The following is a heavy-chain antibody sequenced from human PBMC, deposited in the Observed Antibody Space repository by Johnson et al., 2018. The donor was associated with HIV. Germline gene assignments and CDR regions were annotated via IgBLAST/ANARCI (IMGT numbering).Heavy chain of an antibody. V-gene: IGHV3-30*18. Sequence: QVQLVESGGGLVQPGGSLRLSCAASAFTFSRYGMHWVRQAPGKGLEWVALISYDGSNKYYADSVKGRFTISRDNSKNTLYLQMNSLRAEDTAVYYCAKGGVGAVAGIDWGWGQGTMVTVSS. CDR3: AKGGVGAVAGIDWG. J-gene: IGHJ3*01. CDR2: ISYDGSNK. CDR1: AFTFSRYG. D-gene: IGHD6-19*01.